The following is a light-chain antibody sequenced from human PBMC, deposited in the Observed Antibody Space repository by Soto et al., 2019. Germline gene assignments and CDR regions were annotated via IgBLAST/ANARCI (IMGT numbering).Light chain of an antibody. CDR2: GAS. V-gene: IGKV3-20*01. CDR1: QSVSSSY. CDR3: QQYGSSPT. J-gene: IGKJ4*01. Sequence: ILFAQSPGTLSLSPGERATLSCRASQSVSSSYLAWYQQKPGQAPRLLIYGASSRATGIPDRLSGSGSGTDFTLTISRLEPEDFAVYYCQQYGSSPTFGGGTKVDIK.